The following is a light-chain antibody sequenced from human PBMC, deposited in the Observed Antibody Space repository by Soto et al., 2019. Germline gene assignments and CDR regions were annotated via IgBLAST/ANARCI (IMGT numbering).Light chain of an antibody. CDR3: HQCGLSPRHP. CDR1: QSMSTW. J-gene: IGKJ2*01. CDR2: DAS. V-gene: IGKV1-5*01. Sequence: DIQMTQSPSTLSASVGDRVTITCRASQSMSTWLAWYRQKPGKAPKLLIYDASNLKSGVPSRFSGSGSVTEFTLTINSLQPDDFATYYCHQCGLSPRHPFGQGTKLEIK.